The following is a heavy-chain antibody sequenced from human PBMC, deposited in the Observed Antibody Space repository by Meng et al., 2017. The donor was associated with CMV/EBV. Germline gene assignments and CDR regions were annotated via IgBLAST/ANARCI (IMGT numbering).Heavy chain of an antibody. CDR3: AYQRRTYYYYGMDV. Sequence: GESLKISCAASGFTFSSYSMNWVRQAPGKGLEWVSVIYSGGSSTYYADSVKGRFTISRDNSKNTLYLQMNSLRAEDTAVYYCAYQRRTYYYYGMDVWGQGTTVTVSS. V-gene: IGHV3-23*03. CDR2: IYSGGSST. J-gene: IGHJ6*02. CDR1: GFTFSSYS. D-gene: IGHD2-2*01.